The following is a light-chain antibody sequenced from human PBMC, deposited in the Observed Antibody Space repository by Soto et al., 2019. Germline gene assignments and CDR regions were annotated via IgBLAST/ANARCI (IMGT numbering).Light chain of an antibody. J-gene: IGKJ4*01. CDR1: QDINIY. Sequence: DIQMTQSPSSLSASVGDRVTITCRAGQDINIYLAWYQQKPGKVPKLLISAASTLQSGVPTRFSGSGSGPDFTLTISSLQPEDVATYYCQKYDGAPLTFGGGTKVEI. CDR3: QKYDGAPLT. CDR2: AAS. V-gene: IGKV1-27*01.